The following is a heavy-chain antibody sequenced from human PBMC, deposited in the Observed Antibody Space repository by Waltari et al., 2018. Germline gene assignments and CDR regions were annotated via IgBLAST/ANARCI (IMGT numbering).Heavy chain of an antibody. V-gene: IGHV4-38-2*01. J-gene: IGHJ4*02. Sequence: QVQLQESGPGLVKPSETLSLTCAVPGYSISSGYYWGWIRQPPGKGLEWIGSIYHSGSTYYNPSLKSRVTISVDTSKNQFSLKLSSVTAADTAVYYCARWRAAGGFDYWGQGTLVTVSS. CDR3: ARWRAAGGFDY. D-gene: IGHD6-25*01. CDR2: IYHSGST. CDR1: GYSISSGYY.